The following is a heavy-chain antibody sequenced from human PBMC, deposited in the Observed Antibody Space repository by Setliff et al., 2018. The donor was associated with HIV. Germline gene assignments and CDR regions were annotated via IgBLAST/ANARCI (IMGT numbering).Heavy chain of an antibody. CDR2: IIPILGIA. CDR3: ARGGGPLVASYYYYGMDV. V-gene: IGHV1-69*10. D-gene: IGHD2-21*01. CDR1: GGTFSSYA. Sequence: GASVKVSCKASGGTFSSYAISWVRQAPGQGLEWMGGIIPILGIANYAQKFQGRVTITTDESTSTAYMELSSLRSEDTAVYYCARGGGPLVASYYYYGMDVWGQGTTVTVSS. J-gene: IGHJ6*02.